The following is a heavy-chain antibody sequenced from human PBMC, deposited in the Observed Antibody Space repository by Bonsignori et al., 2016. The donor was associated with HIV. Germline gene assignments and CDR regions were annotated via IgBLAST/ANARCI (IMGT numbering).Heavy chain of an antibody. CDR2: IYPGDSDT. J-gene: IGHJ4*02. D-gene: IGHD4-17*01. V-gene: IGHV5-51*01. CDR3: ARPFDYGDFSFDY. Sequence: PGKGLEWMGIIYPGDSDTRYSPSFQGQVTISADKSISTAYLQWSSLKASDTAMYYCARPFDYGDFSFDYWGQGTLVTVSS.